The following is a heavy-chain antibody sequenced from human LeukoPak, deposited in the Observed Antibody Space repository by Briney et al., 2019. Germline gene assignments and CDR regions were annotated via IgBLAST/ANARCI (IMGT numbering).Heavy chain of an antibody. D-gene: IGHD2-15*01. CDR3: ARATYCSGGGCYSGKVGTTPGDY. Sequence: GASVKVSCKASGYTFTSYYMHWVRQAPGQGLEWMGIINPSGGSTSYAQKFQGRVTMTRDMSTSTVYMELSSLRSEDTAVYYCARATYCSGGGCYSGKVGTTPGDYWGQGTLVTVSS. CDR2: INPSGGST. CDR1: GYTFTSYY. V-gene: IGHV1-46*01. J-gene: IGHJ4*02.